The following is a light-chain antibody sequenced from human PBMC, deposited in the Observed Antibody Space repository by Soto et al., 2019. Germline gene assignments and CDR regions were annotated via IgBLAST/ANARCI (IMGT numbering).Light chain of an antibody. Sequence: QSVLTQSPSASASLGASVKLTCTLTSGHSSYAIAWHQQRPEKGPRYLMKLNSDGSHSKGDGIPDRFSGSSSGAERYLTISSLQSGDEADYYCQTWVTGIQVFGGGPKLTVL. V-gene: IGLV4-69*01. CDR1: SGHSSYA. CDR2: LNSDGSH. J-gene: IGLJ2*01. CDR3: QTWVTGIQV.